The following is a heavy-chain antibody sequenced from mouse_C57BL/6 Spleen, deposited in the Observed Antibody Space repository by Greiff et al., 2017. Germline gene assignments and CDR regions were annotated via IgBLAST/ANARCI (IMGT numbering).Heavy chain of an antibody. CDR1: GFTFSSYA. CDR2: ISDGGSYT. D-gene: IGHD1-1*01. CDR3: ARDRYYGSSGYFDY. Sequence: VQLQQSGGGLVKPGGSLKLSCAASGFTFSSYAMSWVRQTPEKRLEWVATISDGGSYTYYPDNVKGRFTISRDNAKNNLYLQMSHLKSEDTAMYYCARDRYYGSSGYFDYWGQGTTLTVSS. V-gene: IGHV5-4*01. J-gene: IGHJ2*01.